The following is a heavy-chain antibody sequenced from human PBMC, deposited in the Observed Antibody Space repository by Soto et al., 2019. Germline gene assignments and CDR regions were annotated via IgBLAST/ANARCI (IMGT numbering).Heavy chain of an antibody. D-gene: IGHD5-18*01. V-gene: IGHV1-3*01. CDR1: GYTFTSYA. Sequence: QVQLVQSGAEVKKPGASVKVSCKASGYTFTSYAMHWVRQAPGQRLEWMGWINAGNGNTKYSQKFQGRVTITRDTSASTAYMELSSLRSEDTAVHYCARDPGYSYGYNWGQGTLVTVSS. CDR3: ARDPGYSYGYN. CDR2: INAGNGNT. J-gene: IGHJ4*02.